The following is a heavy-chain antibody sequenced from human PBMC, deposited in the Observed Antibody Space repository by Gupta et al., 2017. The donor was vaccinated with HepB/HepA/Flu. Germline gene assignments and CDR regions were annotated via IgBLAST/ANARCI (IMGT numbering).Heavy chain of an antibody. V-gene: IGHV1-69*01. J-gene: IGHJ6*03. D-gene: IGHD6-13*01. Sequence: QVQLVQSGAEVKKPGSSVKVSCKASGGTFSSYAISWVRQAPGQGLEWMGGIIPIFGTANYAQKFQGRVTITADESTSTAYMELSSLRSEDTAVYYCARSPRGSWYSNYYYYYMDVWGKGTTVTVSS. CDR3: ARSPRGSWYSNYYYYYMDV. CDR1: GGTFSSYA. CDR2: IIPIFGTA.